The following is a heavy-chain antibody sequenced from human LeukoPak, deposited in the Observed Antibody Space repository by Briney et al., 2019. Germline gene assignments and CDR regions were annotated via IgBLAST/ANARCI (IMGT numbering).Heavy chain of an antibody. V-gene: IGHV3-48*03. CDR3: ARETPLGGKGAFDI. CDR1: GFTFSSYE. D-gene: IGHD4-23*01. J-gene: IGHJ3*02. CDR2: ISSSGSTI. Sequence: GGSLRLSCAASGFTFSSYEMNWVRQAPGKGLEWVSYISSSGSTIYYADSVKGRFAISRDNAKNTLYLQMNSLRAEDTAVYYCARETPLGGKGAFDIWGQGTMVTVSS.